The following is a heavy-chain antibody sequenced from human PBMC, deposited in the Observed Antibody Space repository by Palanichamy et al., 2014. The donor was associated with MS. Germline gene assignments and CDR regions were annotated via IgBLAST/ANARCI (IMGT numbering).Heavy chain of an antibody. V-gene: IGHV3-30*18. D-gene: IGHD4-17*01. CDR3: AKVSGNIRVGLTTGAFDI. CDR2: ISYDGSNK. Sequence: QVQLVEVWGRAWSSLGRSLRLSCAASGFTFSSYGMHWVRQAPGKGLEWVAVISYDGSNKYYADSVKGRFTISRDNSKNTLYLQMNSLRAEDTAVYYCAKVSGNIRVGLTTGAFDIWGQGTMVTVPS. J-gene: IGHJ3*02. CDR1: GFTFSSYG.